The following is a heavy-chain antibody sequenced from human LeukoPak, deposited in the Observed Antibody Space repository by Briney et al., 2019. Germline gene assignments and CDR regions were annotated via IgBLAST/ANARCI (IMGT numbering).Heavy chain of an antibody. CDR3: ARDYHDTSGDNYVGGYYYMDV. Sequence: SETLSLTCTVSGGSISPYSWSWIRQPPGKGLEWIGYIFYSGSTNYNPSLKSRVTISVATSKNEFYLELSSVTAADTAVYCCARDYHDTSGDNYVGGYYYMDVWGKGTTVTVSS. V-gene: IGHV4-59*08. CDR1: GGSISPYS. J-gene: IGHJ6*03. D-gene: IGHD3-22*01. CDR2: IFYSGST.